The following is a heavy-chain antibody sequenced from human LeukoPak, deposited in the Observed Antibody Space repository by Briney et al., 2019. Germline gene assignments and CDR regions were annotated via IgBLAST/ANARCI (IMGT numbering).Heavy chain of an antibody. J-gene: IGHJ5*01. D-gene: IGHD4-11*01. CDR3: ARYTAVPSAYKWFDS. CDR2: IYYTGSS. CDR1: GESITSYY. Sequence: SETLSLTCIVSGESITSYYWSWIRQPPGKGLEWIGYIYYTGSSKYNPSLKSRVTLSVDTSENQFSLTLNSVTAADTAVYYCARYTAVPSAYKWFDSWGQGILVTVSS. V-gene: IGHV4-59*01.